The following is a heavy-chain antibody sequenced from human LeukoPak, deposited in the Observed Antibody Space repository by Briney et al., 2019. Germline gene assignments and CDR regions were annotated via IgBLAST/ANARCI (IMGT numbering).Heavy chain of an antibody. D-gene: IGHD3-22*01. Sequence: DGSNKYYADSVKGRFTISRDNSKNTLYLQMNSLRAEDTAVYYCARDPEDYDSSGYYGMDVWGQGTTVTVSS. J-gene: IGHJ6*02. CDR2: DGSNK. CDR3: ARDPEDYDSSGYYGMDV. V-gene: IGHV3-33*01.